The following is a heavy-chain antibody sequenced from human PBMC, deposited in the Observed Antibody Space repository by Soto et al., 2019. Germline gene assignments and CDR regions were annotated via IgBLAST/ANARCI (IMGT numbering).Heavy chain of an antibody. CDR2: MNPNSGNT. CDR3: ARGPPSEGAARPFLYYYYYMDV. D-gene: IGHD6-6*01. CDR1: GYTFTSYD. Sequence: GASVKVSCKAPGYTFTSYDINWVRQATGQGLEWMGWMNPNSGNTGYAQKFQGRVTMTRNTSISTAYMELSSLRSEDTAVYYCARGPPSEGAARPFLYYYYYMDVWGKGTTVTVSS. V-gene: IGHV1-8*01. J-gene: IGHJ6*03.